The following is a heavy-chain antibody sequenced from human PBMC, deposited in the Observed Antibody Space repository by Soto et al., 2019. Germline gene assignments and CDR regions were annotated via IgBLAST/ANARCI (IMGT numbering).Heavy chain of an antibody. CDR3: AKGGRQWLVTSDFNY. Sequence: VQLVESGGGVVQPGRSLRLSCAASGFTFSDYAMHWVRQAPGKGLEWVAVVSHDGRNTHYADSVKGRFTISRVSSTNTVSLEMTSLRAEDTAVYYCAKGGRQWLVTSDFNYWGQGALVTVSS. D-gene: IGHD6-19*01. J-gene: IGHJ4*02. V-gene: IGHV3-30*18. CDR1: GFTFSDYA. CDR2: VSHDGRNT.